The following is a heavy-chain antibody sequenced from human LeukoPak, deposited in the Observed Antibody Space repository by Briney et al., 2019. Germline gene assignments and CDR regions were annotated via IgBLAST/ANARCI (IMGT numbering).Heavy chain of an antibody. CDR1: GCTFSSYA. J-gene: IGHJ5*02. D-gene: IGHD6-19*01. CDR2: ISGSGGST. CDR3: AKDGSWYSSTPHWFDP. Sequence: PGGSLRLSCAASGCTFSSYAMSWSRQPPRNGLGLVSVISGSGGSTYYADSVKGRCTISRDNSKNTLFLQKNRLRAEDTPVYYCAKDGSWYSSTPHWFDPWGQGTLVTVSS. V-gene: IGHV3-23*01.